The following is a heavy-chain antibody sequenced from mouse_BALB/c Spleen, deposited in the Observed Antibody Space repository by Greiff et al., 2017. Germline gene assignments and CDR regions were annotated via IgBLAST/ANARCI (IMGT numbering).Heavy chain of an antibody. D-gene: IGHD3-3*01. CDR2: IWAGGST. CDR3: ARDLGQLSLYAMDY. CDR1: GFSLTSYG. Sequence: VQLQQSGPGLVAPSQSLSITCTVSGFSLTSYGVHWVRQPPGKGLEWLGVIWAGGSTNYNSALMSRLSISKDNSKSQVFLKMNSLQTDDTAMYYCARDLGQLSLYAMDYWGQGTSVTVSS. J-gene: IGHJ4*01. V-gene: IGHV2-9*02.